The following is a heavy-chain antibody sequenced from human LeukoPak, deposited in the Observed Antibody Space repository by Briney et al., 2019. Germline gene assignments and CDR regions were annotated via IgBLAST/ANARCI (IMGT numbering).Heavy chain of an antibody. V-gene: IGHV4-4*09. CDR3: ARHAFKTWSGWFDY. D-gene: IGHD3-3*01. J-gene: IGHJ4*02. Sequence: PSETLSLTCTVSGGSISSYYWSWIRQPPGKGLEWIGCIYTSGSTNYNPSLKSRVTISVDTSKNQFSLKLSSVTAADTAVYYCARHAFKTWSGWFDYWGQGTLVTVSS. CDR1: GGSISSYY. CDR2: IYTSGST.